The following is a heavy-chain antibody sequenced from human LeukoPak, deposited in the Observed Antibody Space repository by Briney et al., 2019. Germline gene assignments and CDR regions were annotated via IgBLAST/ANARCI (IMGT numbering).Heavy chain of an antibody. CDR1: GGSISSSSYY. J-gene: IGHJ4*02. D-gene: IGHD2-2*01. CDR2: IYYSGST. CDR3: ASDYCSSTSCYPFDY. V-gene: IGHV4-39*01. Sequence: PSETLSLTCTVSGGSISSSSYYWGWIRQPPGKGLEWIGSIYYSGSTYYNPSLKSRVTISVDTSKNQFSLKLSSVTAADTAVYYCASDYCSSTSCYPFDYWGQGTLVTASS.